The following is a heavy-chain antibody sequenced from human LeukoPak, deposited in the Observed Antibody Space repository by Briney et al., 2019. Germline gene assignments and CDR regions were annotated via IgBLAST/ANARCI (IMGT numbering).Heavy chain of an antibody. J-gene: IGHJ3*02. Sequence: SETLSLTCTVSGGSISSYYWSWIRQPPGKGLEWIGHIYYSGNTNYNPSLKTRVTISVDTSKNQFSLKLSSVTAADTAMYYCARDSKSTADAFDIWGQGTMVTASS. CDR3: ARDSKSTADAFDI. V-gene: IGHV4-59*01. D-gene: IGHD5/OR15-5a*01. CDR1: GGSISSYY. CDR2: IYYSGNT.